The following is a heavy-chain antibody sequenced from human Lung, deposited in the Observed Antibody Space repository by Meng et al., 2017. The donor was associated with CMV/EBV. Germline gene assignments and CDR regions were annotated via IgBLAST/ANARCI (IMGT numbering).Heavy chain of an antibody. Sequence: SETXSLTCTVSGYSISSGYYWGWIRQPPGKGLEWIGSIYHSGSTYYNPSLKSRVTISVDTSKNQFPLKLTSVTAADTAVYYCARDGRYCTNGVCSYDAFDIWXQGTMVTVSS. CDR1: GYSISSGYY. CDR3: ARDGRYCTNGVCSYDAFDI. V-gene: IGHV4-38-2*02. CDR2: IYHSGST. D-gene: IGHD2-8*01. J-gene: IGHJ3*02.